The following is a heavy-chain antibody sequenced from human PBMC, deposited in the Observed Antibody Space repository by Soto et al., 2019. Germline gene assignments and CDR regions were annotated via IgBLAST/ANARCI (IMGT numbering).Heavy chain of an antibody. CDR3: AREPRTKDGEITAAHYYFDY. J-gene: IGHJ4*02. V-gene: IGHV4-34*01. CDR1: GGSFSGYY. D-gene: IGHD6-6*01. CDR2: INHSGST. Sequence: QVQLQQWGAGLLKPSETLSLTWAVYGGSFSGYYWSWIRQPPGKGLEWIGEINHSGSTNYNPSLKSRVTISVDTSKNQFSLKLSSVTAADTAVYYCAREPRTKDGEITAAHYYFDYWGQGTLVTVSS.